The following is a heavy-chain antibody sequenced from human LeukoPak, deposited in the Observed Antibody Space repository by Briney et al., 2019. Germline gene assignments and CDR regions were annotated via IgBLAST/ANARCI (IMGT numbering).Heavy chain of an antibody. J-gene: IGHJ4*02. D-gene: IGHD2-15*01. CDR3: ARRRSGGSSYYFDY. V-gene: IGHV3-33*01. Sequence: GGSLRLSCAASGFTFSSLGMHWVRQAPGKRLEWVAVIWYDGDTKYYADSVKGRFTISRDNSNNTLYLQMNSLRAEDTAVYYCARRRSGGSSYYFDYWGQGTLVTVPS. CDR1: GFTFSSLG. CDR2: IWYDGDTK.